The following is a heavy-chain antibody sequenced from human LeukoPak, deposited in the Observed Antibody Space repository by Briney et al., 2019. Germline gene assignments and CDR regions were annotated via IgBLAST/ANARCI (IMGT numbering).Heavy chain of an antibody. CDR3: ARVYYDGSGGAFDI. CDR1: GFTFSSYS. D-gene: IGHD3-22*01. V-gene: IGHV3-30*03. CDR2: ISYDGSSK. Sequence: GGSLRLSCAASGFTFSSYSMNWVRQAPGKGLEWVVVISYDGSSKYYADSVKGRFTISRDNSKNMLYLQMSSLRAEDRAVYYCARVYYDGSGGAFDIGGQGTMVTVS. J-gene: IGHJ3*02.